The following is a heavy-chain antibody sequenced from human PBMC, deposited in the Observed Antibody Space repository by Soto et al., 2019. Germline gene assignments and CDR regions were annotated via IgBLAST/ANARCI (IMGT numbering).Heavy chain of an antibody. D-gene: IGHD6-13*01. CDR2: IWYDGSNK. J-gene: IGHJ6*02. V-gene: IGHV3-33*01. CDR1: GFTFSSYG. Sequence: AGGALRLSCAASGFTFSSYGMHWVRQAPGKGLEGVAVIWYDGSNKYYADSVKGRFTISRDNSKNTLYLQMNSLRAEDTAVYYCAREEAAAGLYYYYGMDVWGQGTTVTVSS. CDR3: AREEAAAGLYYYYGMDV.